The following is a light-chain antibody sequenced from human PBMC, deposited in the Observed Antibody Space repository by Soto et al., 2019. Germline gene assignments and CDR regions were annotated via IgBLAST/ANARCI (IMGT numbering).Light chain of an antibody. Sequence: DILMAQSPDSLVVSLGERATINCKSSQSILYSSNNNNYLAWYQQKPGQPPKLLIYWASTRESGVPDRFSGSGSGTDFTLTISSLQADDVAVYYCQQFYSSPITFGQGTRLEIK. CDR2: WAS. CDR3: QQFYSSPIT. J-gene: IGKJ5*01. V-gene: IGKV4-1*01. CDR1: QSILYSSNNNNY.